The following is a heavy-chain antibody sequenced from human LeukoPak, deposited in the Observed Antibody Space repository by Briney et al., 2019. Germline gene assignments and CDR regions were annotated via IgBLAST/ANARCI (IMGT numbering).Heavy chain of an antibody. J-gene: IGHJ5*02. CDR2: IYTSGST. CDR3: AREVTIFGVVTRARFDP. D-gene: IGHD3-3*01. V-gene: IGHV4-61*02. Sequence: SQTLSLTCTVPGGSISSGSYYWSWIRQPAGKGLVWIGRIYTSGSTNYNPSLKSRVTISLDTSKNQFSLKLSSVTAADTAVYYCAREVTIFGVVTRARFDPWGQGTLVTVSS. CDR1: GGSISSGSYY.